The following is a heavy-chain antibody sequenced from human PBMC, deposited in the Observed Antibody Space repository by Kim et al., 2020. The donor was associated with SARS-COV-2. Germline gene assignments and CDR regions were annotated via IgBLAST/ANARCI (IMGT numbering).Heavy chain of an antibody. CDR3: ARHSHYVSQYFD. D-gene: IGHD3-9*01. Sequence: SETLSLTCSVSGDSIGSSDHYWAWVRQPPGEGLQWIGSLYVSRNTYYNPSLKSRVTISVDTSKNQFSLRLSSVTATDTAVYYCARHSHYVSQYFDWGQGILVNVSS. V-gene: IGHV4-39*01. J-gene: IGHJ4*02. CDR1: GDSIGSSDHY. CDR2: LYVSRNT.